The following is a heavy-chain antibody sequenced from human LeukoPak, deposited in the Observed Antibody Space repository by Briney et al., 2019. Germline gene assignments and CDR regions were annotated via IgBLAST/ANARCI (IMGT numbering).Heavy chain of an antibody. CDR1: GXSISSSNHY. V-gene: IGHV4-39*01. J-gene: IGHJ3*02. D-gene: IGHD3-16*01. CDR2: IYYSGTT. CDR3: ARQLGAFDI. Sequence: SETLSLTCSVSGXSISSSNHYWGWIRQSSGKGLEWIGNIYYSGTTFYNPSLKSRVTISVVTSKNQFSLKLTSVTAADTAVYYCARQLGAFDIWGQGTMVTVSS.